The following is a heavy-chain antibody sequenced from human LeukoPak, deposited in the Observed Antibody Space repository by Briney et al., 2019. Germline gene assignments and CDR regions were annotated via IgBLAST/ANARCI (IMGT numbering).Heavy chain of an antibody. D-gene: IGHD5-18*01. CDR2: ISDDGSNK. J-gene: IGHJ4*02. V-gene: IGHV3-30*04. Sequence: PGGSLRLSCAASGFTLSNYAMHWVRQAPGKGLEWVAVISDDGSNKYYADSVKGRFTISRDNSKNTLYLQMNSLRAEDTAVYYCARKRGYKYGYDYWGQGALVTVSS. CDR1: GFTLSNYA. CDR3: ARKRGYKYGYDY.